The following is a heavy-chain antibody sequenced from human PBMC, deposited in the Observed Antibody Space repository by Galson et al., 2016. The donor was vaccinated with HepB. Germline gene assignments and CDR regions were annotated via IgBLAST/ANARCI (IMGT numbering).Heavy chain of an antibody. CDR2: ISHDGSNT. J-gene: IGHJ4*02. CDR1: GFTFSGFV. CDR3: AKWSGRSTY. V-gene: IGHV3-30*18. Sequence: SLRLSCAASGFTFSGFVMHWVRQAPGKGLEWVAVISHDGSNTDYADSVKGRFTISRDNSKNTLYLQMNSLRAEDTAVYYCAKWSGRSTYWGQGTLVTVSS.